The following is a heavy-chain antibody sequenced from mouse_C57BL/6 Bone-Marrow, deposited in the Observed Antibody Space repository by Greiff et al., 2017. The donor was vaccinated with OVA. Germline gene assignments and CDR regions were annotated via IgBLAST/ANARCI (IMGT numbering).Heavy chain of an antibody. CDR3: ARQRSLYYPWFDV. J-gene: IGHJ1*03. V-gene: IGHV1-26*01. Sequence: VQLQQSGPELVKPGASVKISCKASGYTFTDYYMNWVKQSHGKSLEWIGDINPNNGGSSYNQKFKGKATLTVDKSSSTAYMELRSLTSEDSAVYYCARQRSLYYPWFDVWGTGTTVTVSS. D-gene: IGHD1-1*01. CDR2: INPNNGGS. CDR1: GYTFTDYY.